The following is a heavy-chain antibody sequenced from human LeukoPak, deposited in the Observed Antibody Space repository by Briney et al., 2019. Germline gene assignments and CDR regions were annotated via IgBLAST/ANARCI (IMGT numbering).Heavy chain of an antibody. J-gene: IGHJ2*01. CDR2: MHYSGST. Sequence: PSETLSLTCTVSGGAVSNGNYYWSWIRQPPGKGLEWISNMHYSGSTNYNPSLKSRVTISVDTSMNQLSLLLTSATAADTAVYYCARDSLLRGSGWDYWYFDLWGHGTLVTVSS. CDR3: ARDSLLRGSGWDYWYFDL. CDR1: GGAVSNGNYY. D-gene: IGHD6-25*01. V-gene: IGHV4-61*01.